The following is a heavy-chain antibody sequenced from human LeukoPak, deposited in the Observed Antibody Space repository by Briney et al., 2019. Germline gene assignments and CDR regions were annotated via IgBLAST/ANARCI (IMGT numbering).Heavy chain of an antibody. J-gene: IGHJ4*02. Sequence: PSETLSLTCTVSGGSISSYYWSWIRQPPGKGLEWIGYIYHSGSTNYNPSLKSRVTISVDTSKNQFSLKLSSVTAADTAVYYCARMYGDDQIDYWGQGTLVTVSS. D-gene: IGHD4-17*01. CDR1: GGSISSYY. V-gene: IGHV4-59*08. CDR3: ARMYGDDQIDY. CDR2: IYHSGST.